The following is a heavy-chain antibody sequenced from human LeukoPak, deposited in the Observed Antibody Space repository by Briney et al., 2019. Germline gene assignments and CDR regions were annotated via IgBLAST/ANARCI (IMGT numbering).Heavy chain of an antibody. CDR3: ARVSGQPDYGGNVELDH. J-gene: IGHJ4*02. CDR1: GYTFISYG. D-gene: IGHD4-23*01. V-gene: IGHV1-18*01. Sequence: ASVKVSCKASGYTFISYGISWVLQAPGQGLEWMGWLSAYTANTNYAQKFQGRVTMTTDTSTITAYMELRSLTSDDTAVYYCARVSGQPDYGGNVELDHWGQGTLVTVSS. CDR2: LSAYTANT.